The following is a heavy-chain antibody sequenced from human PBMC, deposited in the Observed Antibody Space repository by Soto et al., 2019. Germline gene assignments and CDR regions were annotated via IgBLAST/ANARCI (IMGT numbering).Heavy chain of an antibody. CDR3: GKGSHLWAEIDS. J-gene: IGHJ4*02. Sequence: GGSLRLSCVGSGFNFDESAMHWVRQAPGKGLEWVSGINWNSRNKGYVDSVRGRFTISRDNANTSLYLQMNNLRPEDTALYFCGKGSHLWAEIDSWGQCIMVTVSS. CDR2: INWNSRNK. D-gene: IGHD1-26*01. CDR1: GFNFDESA. V-gene: IGHV3-9*01.